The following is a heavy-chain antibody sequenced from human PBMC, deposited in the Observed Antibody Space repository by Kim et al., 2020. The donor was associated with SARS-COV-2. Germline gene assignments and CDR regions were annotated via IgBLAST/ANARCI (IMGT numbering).Heavy chain of an antibody. CDR1: GFNFDIYA. CDR2: IGVSGGET. J-gene: IGHJ4*02. Sequence: GGSLRLSCAASGFNFDIYAMSWVRQAPGKGLEWVSSIGVSGGETYYADSVKGRFTISRDNSKNTLNLQMNSLRGDDTAVYFCARGMGTFNFWGQGPLVTVSS. CDR3: ARGMGTFNF. V-gene: IGHV3-23*01. D-gene: IGHD3-16*01.